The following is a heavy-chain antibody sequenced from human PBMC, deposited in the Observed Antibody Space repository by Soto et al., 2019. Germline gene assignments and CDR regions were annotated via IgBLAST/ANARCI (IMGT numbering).Heavy chain of an antibody. CDR3: AKGAIVVVPAALTGAFDI. Sequence: ASVKVSCKASGYTFTSYGISWVRQAPGKGLERVTAISGSGGSTYYADSVKGRFTISRDNSKNTLYLQMNSLRAEYTALYYCAKGAIVVVPAALTGAFDIWGQGTMVTVS. CDR2: ISGSGGST. J-gene: IGHJ3*02. D-gene: IGHD2-2*01. V-gene: IGHV3-23*01. CDR1: GYTFTSYG.